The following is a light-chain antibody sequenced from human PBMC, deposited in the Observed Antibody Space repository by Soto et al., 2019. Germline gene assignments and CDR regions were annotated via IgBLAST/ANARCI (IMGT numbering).Light chain of an antibody. J-gene: IGKJ4*01. CDR1: QSISSSY. V-gene: IGKV3-20*01. CDR2: GAS. CDR3: QQYGSSRLT. Sequence: EIVLTQSPGTLSLSPRERATLSCRASQSISSSYLAWYQQKPGQAPRLLIYGASSRATDIPDRFSGSGSGTDFTFTFSRLEPEDFAVYYCQQYGSSRLTFGGGTKVDIK.